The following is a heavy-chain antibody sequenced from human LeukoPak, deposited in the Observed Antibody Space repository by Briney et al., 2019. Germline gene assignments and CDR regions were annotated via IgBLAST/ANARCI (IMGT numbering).Heavy chain of an antibody. CDR2: ISYDGSNT. Sequence: GGSLRLSCAASGFTFSSYGMHWVRQAPGKGLEWVAVISYDGSNTYYADSVKGRFTISRDNSKNMLYLQMNSLRAEDTAVYYCAKPYYYGSRSYMDYWGQGTLITVSS. V-gene: IGHV3-30*18. D-gene: IGHD3-10*01. CDR1: GFTFSSYG. J-gene: IGHJ4*02. CDR3: AKPYYYGSRSYMDY.